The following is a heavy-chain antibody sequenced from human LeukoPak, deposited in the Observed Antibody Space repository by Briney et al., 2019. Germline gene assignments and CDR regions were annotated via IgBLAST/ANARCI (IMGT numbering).Heavy chain of an antibody. CDR3: VRDDCAADACYPGGY. CDR1: GYTFTNYV. J-gene: IGHJ4*02. CDR2: INAGNGDT. D-gene: IGHD2-21*02. V-gene: IGHV1-3*01. Sequence: ASVTVSFTASGYTFTNYVVHWERQAPGQRPEWMGYINAGNGDTKYSKNFQDRVTITRDTSASTAYMEVSSLTSEDTALYSCVRDDCAADACYPGGYWGQGTLVTVSS.